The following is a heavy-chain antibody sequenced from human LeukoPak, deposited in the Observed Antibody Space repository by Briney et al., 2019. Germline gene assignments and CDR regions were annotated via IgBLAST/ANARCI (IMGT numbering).Heavy chain of an antibody. Sequence: PGGSLRLSCAASGFTFSSHGMSWVRQAPGKGLEWVSAISGSGGSTYYADSVKGRFTISRDNSKNTLYLQMNSLRAEDTAVYYCARELTYYDFWSGYYTFDYWGQGTLVTVSS. J-gene: IGHJ4*02. V-gene: IGHV3-23*01. CDR2: ISGSGGST. D-gene: IGHD3-3*01. CDR3: ARELTYYDFWSGYYTFDY. CDR1: GFTFSSHG.